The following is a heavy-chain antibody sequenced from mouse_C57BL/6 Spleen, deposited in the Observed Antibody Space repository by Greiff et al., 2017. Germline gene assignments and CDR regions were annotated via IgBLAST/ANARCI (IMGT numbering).Heavy chain of an antibody. CDR3: ARGYYGTLDFDV. J-gene: IGHJ1*03. V-gene: IGHV1-59*01. D-gene: IGHD1-1*01. Sequence: VQLQQSGAELVRPGTSVKLSCKASGYTFTSYWMHWVKQRPGQGLEWIGVIDPSDSYTNYNQKFKGKATLTVDTSSSTAYMQLSSLTSEDSAVYYCARGYYGTLDFDVWGTGTTVTVSS. CDR1: GYTFTSYW. CDR2: IDPSDSYT.